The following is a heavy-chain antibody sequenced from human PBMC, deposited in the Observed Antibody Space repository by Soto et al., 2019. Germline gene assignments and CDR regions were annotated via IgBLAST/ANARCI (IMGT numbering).Heavy chain of an antibody. J-gene: IGHJ5*02. CDR3: ARGVDFWSGSYIWFDP. V-gene: IGHV4-59*01. Sequence: QVQLQESGPGLVKPSETLSLTCTVSGDSISTYYWSWIRQPPGKGLEWIAYIYYSGSTNYNPSLRSRVTISIDTSNNQFSLRLSSVTAADTAVYYCARGVDFWSGSYIWFDPWGQGTLVTVSS. CDR2: IYYSGST. D-gene: IGHD3-3*01. CDR1: GDSISTYY.